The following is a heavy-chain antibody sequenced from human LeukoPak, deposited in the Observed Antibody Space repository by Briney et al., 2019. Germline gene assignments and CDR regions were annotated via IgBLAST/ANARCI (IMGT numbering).Heavy chain of an antibody. CDR2: IKQDGSEK. J-gene: IGHJ4*02. D-gene: IGHD5-12*01. CDR1: GFTFSSYW. Sequence: QPGGSLRLSCAASGFTFSSYWMSWVRQAPGKGLEWVANIKQDGSEKYYVDSVKGRFTISRDNAKNSLYLQMNSLRAEDTAVYYCARDSTPVGWLRMSAFDYWGQGTLVTVSS. CDR3: ARDSTPVGWLRMSAFDY. V-gene: IGHV3-7*01.